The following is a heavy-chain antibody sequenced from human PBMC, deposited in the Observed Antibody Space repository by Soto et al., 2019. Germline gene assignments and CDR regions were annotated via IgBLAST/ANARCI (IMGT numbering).Heavy chain of an antibody. CDR3: ASSFYSRSGSSTYSFDY. V-gene: IGHV4-59*01. Sequence: SETLSLTCTVSGGSISSYYWSWIRQPPGKGLEWIGYIYYSVSTNYNPSLKSRVTISLDTSKNQFSLKLSSVTAADTAVYYCASSFYSRSGSSTYSFDYWGQATLVTVSX. D-gene: IGHD3-10*01. CDR2: IYYSVST. J-gene: IGHJ4*02. CDR1: GGSISSYY.